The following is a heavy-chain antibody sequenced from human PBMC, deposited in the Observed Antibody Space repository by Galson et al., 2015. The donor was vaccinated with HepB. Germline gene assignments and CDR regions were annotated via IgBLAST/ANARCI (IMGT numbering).Heavy chain of an antibody. CDR1: GGSISNYY. D-gene: IGHD3-10*01. V-gene: IGHV4-4*07. CDR2: IYTSGAT. J-gene: IGHJ4*02. CDR3: ARSPGGYYPYYFDH. Sequence: TLSLTCTISGGSISNYYWNWIRQPAGKGLEWIGRIYTSGATTYNPSLRSRVSMSVDTSKIQFSLKLSSVTAADTAVYYCARSPGGYYPYYFDHWGQGTLVTVSS.